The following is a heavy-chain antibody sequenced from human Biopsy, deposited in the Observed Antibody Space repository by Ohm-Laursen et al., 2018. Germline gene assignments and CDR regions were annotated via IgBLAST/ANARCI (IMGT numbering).Heavy chain of an antibody. CDR2: INAKTGAT. D-gene: IGHD3-22*01. CDR1: EYTFTGYH. J-gene: IGHJ5*02. V-gene: IGHV1-2*02. Sequence: ASMKVSCKASEYTFTGYHVHWVRQAPGQGLEWMGWINAKTGATNYAQKFQGRVTMTRDTSISTAYVDLSSLRSDDTAVYYCTRGGYYYDSLAYYYWFDPWGQGTLVTVSS. CDR3: TRGGYYYDSLAYYYWFDP.